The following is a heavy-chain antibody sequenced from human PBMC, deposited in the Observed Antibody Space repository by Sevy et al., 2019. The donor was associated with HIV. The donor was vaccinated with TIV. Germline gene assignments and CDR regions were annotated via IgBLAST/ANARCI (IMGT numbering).Heavy chain of an antibody. CDR2: NNPLTGAA. Sequence: ASVKVSCKTSGYSFTTYYLHWPRQLPGQGLEWMGRNNPLTGAANYLQKFQGGVSMTRDTSINTAYLELSNLSSDDTAIYYCATYNHWGQGTLATVSS. CDR3: ATYNH. J-gene: IGHJ5*02. D-gene: IGHD3-16*01. CDR1: GYSFTTYY. V-gene: IGHV1-2*06.